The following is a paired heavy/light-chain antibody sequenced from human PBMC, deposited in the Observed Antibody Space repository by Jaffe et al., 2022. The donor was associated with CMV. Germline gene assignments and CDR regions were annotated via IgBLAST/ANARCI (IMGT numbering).Light chain of an antibody. V-gene: IGLV1-51*02. CDR2: ENN. J-gene: IGLJ3*02. Sequence: QSVLTQPPSVSAAPGQKVTISCSGSSSNIGNNYVSWYQQLPGTAPKLLIFENNKRPSGIPDRFSGSKSGTSATLDITGLQTGDEADYYCGTWDSSLSAEWVFGGGTKLTVL. CDR3: GTWDSSLSAEWV. CDR1: SSNIGNNY.
Heavy chain of an antibody. CDR1: GGSIRTNNYY. J-gene: IGHJ4*02. Sequence: QLQLQESGPRLVKPSETLSLTCTVSGGSIRTNNYYWGCIRQPPGKGLEWIGSIYYTGRTYYTPSLRSRVTISVDTSNNQFSLKLSSVTAADTAVYYCVRHGGEGTIFGVVSRIYYFDYWGQGTLVTVSS. CDR2: IYYTGRT. V-gene: IGHV4-39*01. CDR3: VRHGGEGTIFGVVSRIYYFDY. D-gene: IGHD3-3*01.